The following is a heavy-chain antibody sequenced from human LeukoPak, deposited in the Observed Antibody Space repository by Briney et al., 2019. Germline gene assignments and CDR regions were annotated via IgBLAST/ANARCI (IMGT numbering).Heavy chain of an antibody. CDR3: VKALGYCSGGSCYFDY. Sequence: GGSLRLSCAASGFTFDDYTMHWVRQGPGKGLEWVSLISWDGGRTYYADSVKGRFTISRDNSKNSLYLQMNSLRTGDTALYYCVKALGYCSGGSCYFDYWGQGTLVTVSS. V-gene: IGHV3-43*01. D-gene: IGHD2-15*01. CDR2: ISWDGGRT. J-gene: IGHJ4*02. CDR1: GFTFDDYT.